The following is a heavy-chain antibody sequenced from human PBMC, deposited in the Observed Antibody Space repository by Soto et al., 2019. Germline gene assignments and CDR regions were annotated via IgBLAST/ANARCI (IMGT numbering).Heavy chain of an antibody. CDR2: ISDNGGTT. J-gene: IGHJ4*02. D-gene: IGHD6-13*01. CDR3: LKVLQQLIVYFVY. V-gene: IGHV3-23*01. Sequence: GGSLRLSCAASEFTFSNYAMSWVRQAPGKGLEWVSSISDNGGTTYYADSVKGRFTISRDNSKNTLYLQMNSLRAEDTAVYYCLKVLQQLIVYFVYWGQGPQFTVS. CDR1: EFTFSNYA.